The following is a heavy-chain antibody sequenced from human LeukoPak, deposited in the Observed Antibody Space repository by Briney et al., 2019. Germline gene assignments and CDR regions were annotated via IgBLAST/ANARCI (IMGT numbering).Heavy chain of an antibody. J-gene: IGHJ4*02. Sequence: GGSLRLSCAASGFTFSSYGMHWVRQAPGKGLEWVAFIRYDGSKKYYADSVKGRFTISRDNSKNTLYLKMNSLKAEDTDVYYCAKDSADYYYDSSGEYYFDYWGQGTLVTVSS. D-gene: IGHD3-22*01. V-gene: IGHV3-30*02. CDR2: IRYDGSKK. CDR1: GFTFSSYG. CDR3: AKDSADYYYDSSGEYYFDY.